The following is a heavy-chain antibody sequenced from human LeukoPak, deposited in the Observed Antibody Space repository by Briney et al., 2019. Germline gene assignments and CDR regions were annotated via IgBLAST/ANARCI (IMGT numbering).Heavy chain of an antibody. V-gene: IGHV3-48*01. Sequence: GGSLRLSCTASGFTFSTFHMHWVRQAPGKGLEWVSYINYHSQPTYYADSVKGRFTISRDNSKNTLYLQMNSLRAEDTAVYYCARAIYDSSGYYYYDGSYFDYWGQGTLVTVSS. D-gene: IGHD3-22*01. CDR3: ARAIYDSSGYYYYDGSYFDY. CDR2: INYHSQPT. J-gene: IGHJ4*02. CDR1: GFTFSTFH.